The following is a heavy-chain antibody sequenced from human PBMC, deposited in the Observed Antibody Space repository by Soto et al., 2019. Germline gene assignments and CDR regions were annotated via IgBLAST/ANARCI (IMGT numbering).Heavy chain of an antibody. Sequence: SLRLSCAASGFTFSSYAMSWVRQAPGKGLEWVSAISGSGGSTYYADSVKGRFTISRDNSKNTLYLQMNSLRAEDTAVYYCAKDRDSGWSRPPYYFDYWGQGTLVTVSS. D-gene: IGHD6-19*01. CDR3: AKDRDSGWSRPPYYFDY. J-gene: IGHJ4*02. CDR1: GFTFSSYA. V-gene: IGHV3-23*01. CDR2: ISGSGGST.